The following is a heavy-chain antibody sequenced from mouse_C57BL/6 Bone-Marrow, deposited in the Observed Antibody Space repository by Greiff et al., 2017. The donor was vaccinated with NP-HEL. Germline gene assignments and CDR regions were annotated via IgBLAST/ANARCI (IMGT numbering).Heavy chain of an antibody. D-gene: IGHD1-1*01. V-gene: IGHV1-50*01. J-gene: IGHJ3*01. Sequence: QVQLQQPGAELVKPGASVKLSCKASGYTFTTYWMQWVKQRPGQGLEWIGEIDPSASYTNYNQQFKGKATLTVDTSSSTAYMQLSSLTSEDSAVYYCARKAYYGRSYEFAYWGQGTLVTVSA. CDR1: GYTFTTYW. CDR3: ARKAYYGRSYEFAY. CDR2: IDPSASYT.